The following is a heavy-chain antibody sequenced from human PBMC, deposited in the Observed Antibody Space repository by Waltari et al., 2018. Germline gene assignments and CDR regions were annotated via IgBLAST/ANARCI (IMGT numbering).Heavy chain of an antibody. J-gene: IGHJ3*01. D-gene: IGHD5-12*01. CDR2: VAERGTS. CDR3: ATYIGASVGTAAFDV. V-gene: IGHV4-39*01. Sequence: WSRHACGKGRGWIGTVAERGTSYIGAPGKCGFSVSRDTSKNQVSLILGSVTAADIAVYYCATYIGASVGTAAFDVWGQGTMVTVAS.